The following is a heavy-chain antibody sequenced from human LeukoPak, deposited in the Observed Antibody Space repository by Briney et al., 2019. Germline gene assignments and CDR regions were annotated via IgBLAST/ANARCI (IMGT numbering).Heavy chain of an antibody. J-gene: IGHJ3*01. V-gene: IGHV3-48*03. CDR3: ARDGTTAAFDL. CDR2: IRSIGSNI. CDR1: GFTFSSYE. Sequence: GGSLRLSCAASGFTFSSYEMSWVRQAPGKGLEWVSYIRSIGSNIYHAHSVKGRLTISRDNSKNSLYLQMNSVRAADTYVYYRARDGTTAAFDLWGQGTMVDGSS. D-gene: IGHD1-1*01.